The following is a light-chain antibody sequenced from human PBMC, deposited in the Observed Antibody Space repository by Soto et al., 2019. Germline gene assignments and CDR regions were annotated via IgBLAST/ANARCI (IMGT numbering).Light chain of an antibody. V-gene: IGKV1-5*01. CDR2: DAS. CDR3: QQYNSYPYT. J-gene: IGKJ2*01. Sequence: DIQMTQSPSTLSASVGDRDTITCRARQSISSWLAWYQQKPGKAPKLLIYDASSLESGVPSRFSGSGSGTEFTLTISSLQPDDFATYYCQQYNSYPYTFGQGTKLEIK. CDR1: QSISSW.